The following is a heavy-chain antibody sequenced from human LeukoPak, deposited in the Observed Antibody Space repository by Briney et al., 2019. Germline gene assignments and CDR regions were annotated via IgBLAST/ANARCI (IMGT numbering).Heavy chain of an antibody. CDR2: INYSGST. V-gene: IGHV4-59*01. CDR3: ARVDYDSSGYLPPWWFDP. D-gene: IGHD3-22*01. Sequence: SQTLSLTCTVSGGSISSYYWSWIRQPPGKGLEWIGYINYSGSTNYNPSLKSRVTISVDTSKNQFSLKLSSVTAADTAVYYCARVDYDSSGYLPPWWFDPWGQGTLVTVSS. J-gene: IGHJ5*02. CDR1: GGSISSYY.